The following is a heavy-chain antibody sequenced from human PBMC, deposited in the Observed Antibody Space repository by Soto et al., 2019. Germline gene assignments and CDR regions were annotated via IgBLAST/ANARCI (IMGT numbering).Heavy chain of an antibody. CDR3: ATVGPTMVRGVIKNYYYYGMDV. D-gene: IGHD3-10*01. CDR1: GYTLTELS. CDR2: FDPEDGET. V-gene: IGHV1-24*01. J-gene: IGHJ6*02. Sequence: ASVKVSCKVSGYTLTELSMHWVRQAPGKGLEWMGGFDPEDGETIYAQKFQGRVTMTEDTSTDTAYMELSSLRSEDTAVYYCATVGPTMVRGVIKNYYYYGMDVWGQRTTVTVSS.